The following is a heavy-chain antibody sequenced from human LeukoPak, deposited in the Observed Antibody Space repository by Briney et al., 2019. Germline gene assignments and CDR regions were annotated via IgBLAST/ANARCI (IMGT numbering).Heavy chain of an antibody. D-gene: IGHD6-6*01. CDR3: ARRTYSSSSSTFDY. V-gene: IGHV1-18*01. Sequence: ASVKVSCKASGYTFASYSITWVRQAPGQGLEWMAWISGYNGNTNYAQKLQGRVTMTTDTSTSTAYMELRSLRSDDTAVYYCARRTYSSSSSTFDYWGQGTLVTVSS. CDR1: GYTFASYS. J-gene: IGHJ4*02. CDR2: ISGYNGNT.